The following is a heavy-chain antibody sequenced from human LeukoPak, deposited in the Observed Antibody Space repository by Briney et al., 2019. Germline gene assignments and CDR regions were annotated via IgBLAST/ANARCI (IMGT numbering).Heavy chain of an antibody. CDR3: ARDYQDIVVVVAATPDY. J-gene: IGHJ4*02. V-gene: IGHV3-30-3*01. CDR1: GFSISR. D-gene: IGHD2-15*01. CDR2: ISYDGSNK. Sequence: GGSLRLSCVASGFSISRMTWVRQAPGKGLEWVAVISYDGSNKYYADSVKGRFTISRDNSKNTLYLQMNSLRAEDTAVYYCARDYQDIVVVVAATPDYWGQGTLVTVSS.